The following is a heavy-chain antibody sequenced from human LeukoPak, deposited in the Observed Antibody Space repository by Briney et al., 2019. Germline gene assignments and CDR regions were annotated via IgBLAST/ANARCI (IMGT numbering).Heavy chain of an antibody. Sequence: QPGGSLRLSCAAFGFTFSSYAMSWVRQAPGKGLEWVSAISGSGGSTYYADSVKGRFTISRDNSKNTLYLQMNSLRAEDTAVYYCAKDFYGSGSYSSFDYWGQGTLVTVSS. J-gene: IGHJ4*02. CDR2: ISGSGGST. D-gene: IGHD3-10*01. CDR3: AKDFYGSGSYSSFDY. V-gene: IGHV3-23*01. CDR1: GFTFSSYA.